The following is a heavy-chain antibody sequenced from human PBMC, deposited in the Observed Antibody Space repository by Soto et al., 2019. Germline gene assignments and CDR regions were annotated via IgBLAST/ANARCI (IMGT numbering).Heavy chain of an antibody. Sequence: EVQGLESGGALVQPGGSLRISCAASGFTFRKHAMTWVRQAPGQGLEYVSSITASGSATFYAASVRGRFAISRDNAKSTLYLQMNSLRAEDTALYYCAKGVADRGIDSWGQGTLVTVSS. V-gene: IGHV3-23*01. CDR2: ITASGSAT. J-gene: IGHJ4*02. CDR3: AKGVADRGIDS. CDR1: GFTFRKHA.